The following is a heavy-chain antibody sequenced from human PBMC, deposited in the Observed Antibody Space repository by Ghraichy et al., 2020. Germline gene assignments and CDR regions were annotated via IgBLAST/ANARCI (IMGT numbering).Heavy chain of an antibody. V-gene: IGHV3-53*01. CDR1: GFPVSSKH. Sequence: GGSLRLSCAASGFPVSSKHMSWVRQAPGEGLEWVSLIYSGGNTYYADSVKGRFTISRDNSKNTLYVQMNSLRAEDTAVYFCATANGYTSSDYFDYWGQGTLVTVSS. D-gene: IGHD6-19*01. CDR3: ATANGYTSSDYFDY. CDR2: IYSGGNT. J-gene: IGHJ4*02.